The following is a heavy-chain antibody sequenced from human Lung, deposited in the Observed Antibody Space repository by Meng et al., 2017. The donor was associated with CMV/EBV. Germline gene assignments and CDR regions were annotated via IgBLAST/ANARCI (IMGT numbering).Heavy chain of an antibody. Sequence: GESLKISCAASGFSFSDHYMSWIRRAPGKGLEWVSYISGNGNTIYYADSVKGRFTISRDNAKNSLYLQMNSLRVEDTAVYYCAREASGSYYAFYFDYWGQGTLVTVSS. J-gene: IGHJ4*02. D-gene: IGHD1-26*01. CDR2: ISGNGNTI. CDR1: GFSFSDHY. V-gene: IGHV3-11*04. CDR3: AREASGSYYAFYFDY.